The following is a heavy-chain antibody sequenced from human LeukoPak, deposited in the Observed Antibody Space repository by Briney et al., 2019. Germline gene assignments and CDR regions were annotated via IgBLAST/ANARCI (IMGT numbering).Heavy chain of an antibody. J-gene: IGHJ4*02. CDR2: IIPIFGTA. CDR3: ARDRGPATATAFDY. V-gene: IGHV1-69*06. Sequence: ASVKVSCKASGYTFTGYYMHWVRQAPGQGLEWMGGIIPIFGTANYAQKFQGRVTITADKSTSTAYMELSSLRSEDTAVYYCARDRGPATATAFDYWGQGTLVTVSS. CDR1: GYTFTGYY. D-gene: IGHD2-15*01.